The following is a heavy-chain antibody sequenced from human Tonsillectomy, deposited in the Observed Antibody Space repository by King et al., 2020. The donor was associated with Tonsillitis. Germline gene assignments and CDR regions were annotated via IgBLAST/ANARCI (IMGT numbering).Heavy chain of an antibody. CDR3: ARGTYYYDSSGYFYAVDY. Sequence: QLVQSGGGLVQPGGSLRLSCAASGFTFSSYAMHWVRQAPGKGLEYVSAISSNGGSTYYANSVKGRFTISRDNSKNTLYLQMGSLRAEDMVVYYCARGTYYYDSSGYFYAVDYWGQGTLVTVSS. CDR1: GFTFSSYA. J-gene: IGHJ4*02. V-gene: IGHV3-64*01. CDR2: ISSNGGST. D-gene: IGHD3-22*01.